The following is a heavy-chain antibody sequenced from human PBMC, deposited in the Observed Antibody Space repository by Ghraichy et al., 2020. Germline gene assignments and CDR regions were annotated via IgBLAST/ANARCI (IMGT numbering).Heavy chain of an antibody. Sequence: GGSLRLSCAASGFTVYSNYMSWVRQAPGKGLEWVSVIYSAGSTYYADSVKGRFTSSRDISKNTVYLQMNSLRVEDTALYYCTRAPGITGTTSQENYGMDVWGQWPTVTVSS. CDR2: IYSAGST. CDR1: GFTVYSNY. V-gene: IGHV3-66*01. D-gene: IGHD1-7*01. CDR3: TRAPGITGTTSQENYGMDV. J-gene: IGHJ6*02.